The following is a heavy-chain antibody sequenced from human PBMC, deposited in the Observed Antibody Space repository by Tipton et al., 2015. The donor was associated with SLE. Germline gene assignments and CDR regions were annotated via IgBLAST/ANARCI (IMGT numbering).Heavy chain of an antibody. CDR2: IYSGGGK. J-gene: IGHJ6*02. CDR3: TKDRIDSSRWFTGYGMDI. CDR1: GFDISSFS. Sequence: SLRLSCAASGFDISSFSMSWVRQAPGRGLEWVSVIYSGGGKYYADSVKGRFIISRDNSRKTLFLQVNSLRPEDTAVYYCTKDRIDSSRWFTGYGMDIWGQGTSVTVSS. D-gene: IGHD6-13*01. V-gene: IGHV3-23*03.